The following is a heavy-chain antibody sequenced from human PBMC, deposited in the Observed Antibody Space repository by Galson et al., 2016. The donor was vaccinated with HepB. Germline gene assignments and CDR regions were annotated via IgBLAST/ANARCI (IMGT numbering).Heavy chain of an antibody. Sequence: SCKVSGDTFRTDAISWVRQAPGQGFEWMGGIIPIFGFRNYEATLQGRLTITADKSAGIVYMELNSLRYDDTAVYYCVRWSAGYCRGASCFAGNYYYNGVYVWGQGTPGIVSS. CDR3: VRWSAGYCRGASCFAGNYYYNGVYV. V-gene: IGHV1-69*17. CDR2: IIPIFGFR. CDR1: GDTFRTDA. D-gene: IGHD2-15*01. J-gene: IGHJ6*02.